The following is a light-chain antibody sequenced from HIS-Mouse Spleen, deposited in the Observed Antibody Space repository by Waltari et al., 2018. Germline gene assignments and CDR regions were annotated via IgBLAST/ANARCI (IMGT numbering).Light chain of an antibody. Sequence: DIVMTQSPDSLAVSLRERATINSKSSQSVLYSSNNKNYLAWYQQKPGQPPKLLIYWASTRESGVPDRFSGSGSGTDFTLTISSLQAEDVAVYYCQQYYSTPWTFGQGTKVEIK. CDR3: QQYYSTPWT. CDR1: QSVLYSSNNKNY. V-gene: IGKV4-1*01. CDR2: WAS. J-gene: IGKJ1*01.